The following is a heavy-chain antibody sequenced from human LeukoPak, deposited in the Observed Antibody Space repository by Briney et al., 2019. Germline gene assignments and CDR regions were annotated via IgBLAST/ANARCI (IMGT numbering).Heavy chain of an antibody. Sequence: PSETLSLTCTVSGGSVSGVYWNWIRQPPQKGLEWVGYIHTSGSTSFNPSLKSRLSFSIDTSKNQVSLRLSSVTATDTAVYYCARRRGGWGEGEFDYWGPGTPVTVST. J-gene: IGHJ4*02. D-gene: IGHD3-16*01. CDR3: ARRRGGWGEGEFDY. CDR2: IHTSGST. CDR1: GGSVSGVY. V-gene: IGHV4-4*09.